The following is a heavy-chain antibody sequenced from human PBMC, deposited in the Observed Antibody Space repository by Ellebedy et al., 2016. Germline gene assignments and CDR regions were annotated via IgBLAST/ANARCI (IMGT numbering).Heavy chain of an antibody. CDR3: ATKRGFIYETDY. CDR2: IKSETDGGTT. J-gene: IGHJ4*02. CDR1: GFTFSDHL. V-gene: IGHV3-15*01. Sequence: GGSLRLSCAASGFTFSDHLMDWVRQAPGKGLEWVGLIKSETDGGTTDYAPPVKGRFTIPRDDSKNTLYLQMNSLKIEDTAVYFCATKRGFIYETDYWGQGALVSVSS. D-gene: IGHD3-16*01.